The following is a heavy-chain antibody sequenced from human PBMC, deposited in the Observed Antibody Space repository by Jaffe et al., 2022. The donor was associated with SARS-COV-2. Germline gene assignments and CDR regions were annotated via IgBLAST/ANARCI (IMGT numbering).Heavy chain of an antibody. CDR2: IYNSGST. J-gene: IGHJ6*02. V-gene: IGHV4-59*01. Sequence: QVQLQESGPGLVKPSETLSLTCTVSGGSISTYYWSWIRQPPGKGLEWIGYIYNSGSTNYNPSLKSRVTISVDTSKNQFSLKLRSVTAADTAVYYCVGCSGTTCYGYEYYYGLDVWGQGTTVTVS. CDR1: GGSISTYY. CDR3: VGCSGTTCYGYEYYYGLDV. D-gene: IGHD2-2*01.